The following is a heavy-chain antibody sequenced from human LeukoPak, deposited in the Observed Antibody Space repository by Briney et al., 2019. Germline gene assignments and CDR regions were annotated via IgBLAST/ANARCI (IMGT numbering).Heavy chain of an antibody. D-gene: IGHD3-3*02. V-gene: IGHV3-23*01. Sequence: GCLCPSCALSGFSLTMCAMGCVRHAPQERLESVSAICISGGTTNYTHSRKGRFTISRDNSKNTLYLQMISLRAADTAVYYCAKIREYYSICLDICGERKTV. J-gene: IGHJ6*02. CDR2: ICISGGTT. CDR1: GFSLTMCA. CDR3: AKIREYYSICLDI.